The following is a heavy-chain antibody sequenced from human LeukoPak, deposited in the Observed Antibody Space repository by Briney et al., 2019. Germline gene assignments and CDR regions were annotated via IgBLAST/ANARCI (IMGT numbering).Heavy chain of an antibody. CDR1: GFTFSGYW. CDR3: ARGGYGFVYFDY. V-gene: IGHV3-7*04. J-gene: IGHJ4*02. CDR2: IKQDGSQT. Sequence: GGSLRLSCAASGFTFSGYWMSWVRQAPGKGLEWVAHIKQDGSQTLYVASVRGRFTISRDNAKNSLYLQMNSLRAEDTALYYCARGGYGFVYFDYWGQGSLVTVSS. D-gene: IGHD5-18*01.